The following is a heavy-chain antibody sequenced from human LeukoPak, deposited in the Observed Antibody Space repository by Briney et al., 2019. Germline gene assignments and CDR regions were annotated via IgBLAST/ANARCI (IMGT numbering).Heavy chain of an antibody. CDR1: GGSIGGYC. CDR3: ARGGATYYDFWSDY. J-gene: IGHJ4*02. D-gene: IGHD3-3*01. V-gene: IGHV4-4*07. CDR2: VYSSGST. Sequence: SETLSLTCTVSGGSIGGYCWSWIRQPAGKGLEWIGRVYSSGSTNYNSSFRSRVTMSVDTSKNQFSLKLRSVTAADTAVYYCARGGATYYDFWSDYWGQGTLVTVSS.